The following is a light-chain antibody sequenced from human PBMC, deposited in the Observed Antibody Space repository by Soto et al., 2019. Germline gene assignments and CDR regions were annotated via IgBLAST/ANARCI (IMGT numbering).Light chain of an antibody. CDR2: DAS. CDR1: QSVSSY. J-gene: IGKJ3*01. CDR3: QQRSNWPP. Sequence: EIVLTQSPATLSLSPGERATLSCRASQSVSSYLAWYQQKPGQAPRLLIYDASNRATGIPARFSGSGSRTDFTLTISSLEPEDFAVYYCQQRSNWPPFGPGTKVDIK. V-gene: IGKV3-11*01.